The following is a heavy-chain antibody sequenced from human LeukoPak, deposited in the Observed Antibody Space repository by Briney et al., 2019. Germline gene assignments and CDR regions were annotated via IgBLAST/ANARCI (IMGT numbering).Heavy chain of an antibody. D-gene: IGHD6-13*01. CDR2: IYYSGST. CDR3: ASSPYSSRQSQIDY. CDR1: GGSISSSSYY. J-gene: IGHJ4*02. V-gene: IGHV4-39*07. Sequence: SETLSLTCTVSGGSISSSSYYWGWIRQPPGKGLEWIGSIYYSGSTYYNPSLKSRVTISVDTSKNQFSLKLSSVTAADTAVYYCASSPYSSRQSQIDYWGQGTLVTVSS.